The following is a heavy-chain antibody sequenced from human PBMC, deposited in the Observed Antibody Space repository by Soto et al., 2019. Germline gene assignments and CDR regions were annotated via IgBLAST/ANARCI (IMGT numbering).Heavy chain of an antibody. Sequence: QVQLQESGPGLVRPSQTLSLTCTVSGGSISSDHYHWTWIRQTPGKGLEWIGYIHYSGSVYYNPSLQSRVTMSVDTSKNLFSLKLSCVTSADTAVYFCVREDDGGDRDYYGLDVWGKGTTVTVSS. CDR3: VREDDGGDRDYYGLDV. D-gene: IGHD4-17*01. CDR1: GGSISSDHYH. J-gene: IGHJ6*04. V-gene: IGHV4-30-4*01. CDR2: IHYSGSV.